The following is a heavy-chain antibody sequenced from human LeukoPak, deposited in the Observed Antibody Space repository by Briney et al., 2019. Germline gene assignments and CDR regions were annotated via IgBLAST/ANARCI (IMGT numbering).Heavy chain of an antibody. J-gene: IGHJ4*02. V-gene: IGHV3-30*03. Sequence: GGSLRLSWAASGFTFGSYGMHWVRQAPGKGLEWVAVISYDGSNKYYADSVKGRFTISRDNAKNSLYLQMNSLRAEDTAVYYCATLNIASPFDSWGQGTMVTVSS. D-gene: IGHD2-15*01. CDR2: ISYDGSNK. CDR1: GFTFGSYG. CDR3: ATLNIASPFDS.